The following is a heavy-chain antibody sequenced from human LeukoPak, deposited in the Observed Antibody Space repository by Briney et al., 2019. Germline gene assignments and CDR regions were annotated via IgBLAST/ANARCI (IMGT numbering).Heavy chain of an antibody. V-gene: IGHV3-23*01. CDR3: AKDGDPTVTTDFDY. J-gene: IGHJ4*01. D-gene: IGHD4-17*01. CDR2: ISDSGSNT. CDR1: GYTFTSYA. Sequence: GGSLRLSCAASGYTFTSYAMNWVRQAPGQGLEWVSAISDSGSNTYYAYSVKGRFSISRDNSKNTLYLHMNSLRAEDTAVYYCAKDGDPTVTTDFDYWGQGTLVTVSS.